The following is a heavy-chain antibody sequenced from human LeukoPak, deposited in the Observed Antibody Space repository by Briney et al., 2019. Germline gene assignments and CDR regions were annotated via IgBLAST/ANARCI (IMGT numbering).Heavy chain of an antibody. Sequence: PGGSLRLSCAASGFTFSSYGMHWVRQAPGKGLEWVAVIWYDGSNKYYADSVKGRFTISRDNSKNTLYLQMNSLRAEDTAVYYCARDWPHTAMVFSLDGGLMDIWGQGTMVTVSS. CDR2: IWYDGSNK. J-gene: IGHJ3*02. CDR1: GFTFSSYG. D-gene: IGHD5-18*01. CDR3: ARDWPHTAMVFSLDGGLMDI. V-gene: IGHV3-33*01.